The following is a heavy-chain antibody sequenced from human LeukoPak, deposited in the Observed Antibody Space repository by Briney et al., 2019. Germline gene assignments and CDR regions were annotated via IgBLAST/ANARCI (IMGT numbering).Heavy chain of an antibody. J-gene: IGHJ4*02. CDR2: VYYSGST. V-gene: IGHV4-31*03. CDR1: GGSISSGGYY. Sequence: SQTLSLTCSVSGGSISSGGYYWSWIRQHPEKGLEWMGFVYYSGSTDYNPALKSRLTISVDRSRNQFSLRLASVTAADTAVYFCARAVQAAPCPFDCWGQGTLVTVSS. D-gene: IGHD2-15*01. CDR3: ARAVQAAPCPFDC.